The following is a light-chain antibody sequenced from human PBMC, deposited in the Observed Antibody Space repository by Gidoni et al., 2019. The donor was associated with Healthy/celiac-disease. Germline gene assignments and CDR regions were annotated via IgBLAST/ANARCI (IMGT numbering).Light chain of an antibody. CDR3: QQRSNWPGYT. CDR1: QSVSSY. CDR2: DAS. J-gene: IGKJ2*01. V-gene: IGKV3-11*01. Sequence: IVSTQSPATLSLAPGERATRSCRASQSVSSYLAWYQQKPGQAPRLLIYDASNRATGIPARFSGSGSGTDFTLTISSLEPENFAVYYCQQRSNWPGYTVGQGTKLEIK.